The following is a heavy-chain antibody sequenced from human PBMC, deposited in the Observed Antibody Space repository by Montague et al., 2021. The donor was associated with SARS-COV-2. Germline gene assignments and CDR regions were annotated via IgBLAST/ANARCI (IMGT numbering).Heavy chain of an antibody. CDR1: GFTFSSYG. CDR2: LSGSGAST. V-gene: IGHV3-23*01. Sequence: SLRLSCAASGFTFSSYGMSWIRQAPGKGLEWVSDLSGSGASTRYADSVNGRFTISRDNSKNTLYLQMNSLRAEDTAIYYCGKNRQRVPLKAPPDHWGQGTLVTVSS. CDR3: GKNRQRVPLKAPPDH. J-gene: IGHJ4*02. D-gene: IGHD1-1*01.